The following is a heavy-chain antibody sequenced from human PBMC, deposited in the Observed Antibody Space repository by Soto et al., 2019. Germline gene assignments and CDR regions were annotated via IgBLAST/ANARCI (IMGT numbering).Heavy chain of an antibody. Sequence: EVQLVESGGGLIQPGESLRLSCAASGSTVTSNYMSWVRQAPGKGLEWVSVISGSGGSTYYADSVKGRFTISRDNSKNTLYLQMNSLRAEDTAVYYCAKEGGRTYYLDYWGQGTLVTVSS. CDR1: GSTVTSNY. D-gene: IGHD2-15*01. J-gene: IGHJ4*02. CDR3: AKEGGRTYYLDY. CDR2: ISGSGGST. V-gene: IGHV3-23*04.